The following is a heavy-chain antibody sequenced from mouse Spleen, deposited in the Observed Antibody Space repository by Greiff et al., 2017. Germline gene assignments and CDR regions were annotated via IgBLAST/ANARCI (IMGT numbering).Heavy chain of an antibody. V-gene: IGHV5-9-3*01. Sequence: EVQLVESGGGLVKLGGSLKLSCAASGFTFSSYAMSWVRQTPEKRLEWVATISSGGGNTYYPDSVKGRFTISRDNAKNTLYLQMSSLKSEDTAMYYCARHLGYDEGFDYWGQGTTLTVSS. CDR1: GFTFSSYA. J-gene: IGHJ2*01. CDR2: ISSGGGNT. D-gene: IGHD2-14*01. CDR3: ARHLGYDEGFDY.